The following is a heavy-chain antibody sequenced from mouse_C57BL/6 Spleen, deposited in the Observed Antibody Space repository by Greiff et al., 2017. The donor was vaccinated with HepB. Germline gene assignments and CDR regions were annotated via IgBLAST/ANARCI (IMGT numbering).Heavy chain of an antibody. V-gene: IGHV5-6*01. D-gene: IGHD3-2*02. CDR1: GFTFSSYG. J-gene: IGHJ3*01. CDR2: ISSGGSYT. CDR3: ARKRDSSGSWFAY. Sequence: EVKLMESGGDLVKPGGSLKLSCAASGFTFSSYGMSWVRQTPDKRLEWVATISSGGSYTYYPDSVKGRFTISRDNAKNTLYLQMSSLKSEDTAMYYCARKRDSSGSWFAYWGQGTLVTVSA.